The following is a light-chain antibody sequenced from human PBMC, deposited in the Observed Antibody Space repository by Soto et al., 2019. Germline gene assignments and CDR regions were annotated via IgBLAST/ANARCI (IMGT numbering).Light chain of an antibody. CDR2: DVS. J-gene: IGKJ5*01. V-gene: IGKV3-15*01. CDR1: QGVTTN. CDR3: QQYNNWPFS. Sequence: EIVTTQSPDTLSVSPGERATLTCRAGQGVTTNFAWYQQKSGQSPRLLIYDVSIRATGVPARFSATGSETDFTLTISGLQSGDSAVYFCQQYNNWPFSFGQGRRLEI.